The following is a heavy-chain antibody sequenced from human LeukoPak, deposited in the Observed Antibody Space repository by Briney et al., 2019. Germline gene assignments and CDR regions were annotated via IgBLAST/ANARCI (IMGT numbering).Heavy chain of an antibody. CDR1: GFTFDDYA. V-gene: IGHV3-9*01. CDR2: ISWNSGSI. CDR3: AKDFPYYYGSGKGVVGAFDI. D-gene: IGHD3-10*01. J-gene: IGHJ3*02. Sequence: GGSLRLSCAASGFTFDDYAMHWVRQAPGKGLEWVSGISWNSGSIGYADSVKGRFTISRDNAKNSLYLQMNSLRAEDTALYYCAKDFPYYYGSGKGVVGAFDIWGQGTMVTVSS.